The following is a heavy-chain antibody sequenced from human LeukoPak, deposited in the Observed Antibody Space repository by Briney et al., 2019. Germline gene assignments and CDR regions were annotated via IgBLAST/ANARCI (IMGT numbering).Heavy chain of an antibody. J-gene: IGHJ4*02. Sequence: PGGSLRLSCAASGFTFSSYGMHWVRQAPGKGLEWVAFIRYDGSNKYYADSVKGRFTISRDNSKNTLYLQMNSLRAEDTAVYYCAKDIRYCSSTSCPDYWGQGTLVTVSS. D-gene: IGHD2-2*01. CDR1: GFTFSSYG. CDR3: AKDIRYCSSTSCPDY. V-gene: IGHV3-30*02. CDR2: IRYDGSNK.